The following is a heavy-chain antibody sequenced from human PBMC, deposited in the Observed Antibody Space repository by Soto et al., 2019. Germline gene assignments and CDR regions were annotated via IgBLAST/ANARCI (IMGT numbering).Heavy chain of an antibody. CDR2: MNPDSGNR. Sequence: QVQLVQSGAEVKKPGASVKVSCKASGYTFSSYDINWVRQATGQGLEWMGWMNPDSGNRDYAAKFQGRFTMTRDTSRGTAYMELISLRSEDTAVYYCARGSLYGEYVLDHWGQGTLVTVSS. CDR3: ARGSLYGEYVLDH. CDR1: GYTFSSYD. D-gene: IGHD4-17*01. V-gene: IGHV1-8*01. J-gene: IGHJ4*02.